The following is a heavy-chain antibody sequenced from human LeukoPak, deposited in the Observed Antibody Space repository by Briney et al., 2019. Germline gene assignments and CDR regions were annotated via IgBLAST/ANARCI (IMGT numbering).Heavy chain of an antibody. CDR2: INPNSGGA. CDR1: GYIFSGYY. J-gene: IGHJ3*01. D-gene: IGHD5-24*01. CDR3: ARVRDGYNDAYDF. V-gene: IGHV1-2*02. Sequence: ASVKVSCKASGYIFSGYYMHWLRQAPGQGLEWMGWINPNSGGADYAQKFQGRVTMTRDTSISTAYMALSRLRSDDTAVYYCARVRDGYNDAYDFWGQGTMVTVTS.